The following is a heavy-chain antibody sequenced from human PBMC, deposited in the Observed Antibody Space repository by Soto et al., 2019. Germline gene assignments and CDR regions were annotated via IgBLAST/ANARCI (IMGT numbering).Heavy chain of an antibody. CDR3: AKDLTGYYDSSGYSAAAFDI. J-gene: IGHJ3*02. CDR2: ISYDGSNK. D-gene: IGHD3-22*01. Sequence: PGSAVRLSCAAFGFTFSSYGMHWVRQAPGKGLEWVAVISYDGSNKYYADSVKGRFTISRDNSKNTLYLQMNSLRAEDTAVYYCAKDLTGYYDSSGYSAAAFDIWGQGTMVTVSS. V-gene: IGHV3-30*18. CDR1: GFTFSSYG.